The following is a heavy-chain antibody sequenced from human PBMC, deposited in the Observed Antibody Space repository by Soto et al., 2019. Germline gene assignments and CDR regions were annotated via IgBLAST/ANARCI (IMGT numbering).Heavy chain of an antibody. Sequence: GASVKVSCKASGYTFTGYYMHWVRQAPGQGLEWMGWINPNSGGTNYAQKFQGWVTMTRDTSISTAYMELSRLRSDDTAVYYCARGYGDYDSQAYYYYYGMDVWGQGTTVTAP. V-gene: IGHV1-2*04. CDR3: ARGYGDYDSQAYYYYYGMDV. D-gene: IGHD4-17*01. J-gene: IGHJ6*02. CDR2: INPNSGGT. CDR1: GYTFTGYY.